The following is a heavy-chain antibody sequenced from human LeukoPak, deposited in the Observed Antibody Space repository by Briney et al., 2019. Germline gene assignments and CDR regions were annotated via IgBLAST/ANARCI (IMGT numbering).Heavy chain of an antibody. Sequence: SETLSLTCIVSGYSISSGYYWVWIRQPPGKGLEWIGSIYYSGRTYYNPSLRSRVTISLDTSKNQFSLKLSSVTAADTAMYFCVVVVVPGWFDPWGQGTLVTVSS. D-gene: IGHD2-15*01. CDR3: VVVVVPGWFDP. CDR2: IYYSGRT. J-gene: IGHJ5*02. V-gene: IGHV4-38-2*02. CDR1: GYSISSGYY.